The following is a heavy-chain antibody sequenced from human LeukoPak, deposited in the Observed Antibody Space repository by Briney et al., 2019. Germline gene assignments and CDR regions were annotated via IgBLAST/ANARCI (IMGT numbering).Heavy chain of an antibody. CDR2: IYYSGST. D-gene: IGHD2-2*01. Sequence: SETLSLTCTVSGGSISSSSNYWGWIRQPPGKGLEWIGSIYYSGSTYYNPSLKSRVTISVDTSKNQFSLKLSSVTAADTAVYYCASPNPYIVVVPAAGGPNAFDIWGQGTMVTVSS. CDR3: ASPNPYIVVVPAAGGPNAFDI. V-gene: IGHV4-39*01. CDR1: GGSISSSSNY. J-gene: IGHJ3*02.